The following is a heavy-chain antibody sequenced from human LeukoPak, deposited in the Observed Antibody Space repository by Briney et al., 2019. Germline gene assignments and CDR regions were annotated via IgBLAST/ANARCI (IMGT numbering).Heavy chain of an antibody. CDR2: INPNSGGT. Sequence: ASVKVSCKASGYTFTGYYMHWVRQAPGQGLEWMGWINPNSGGTNYAQKFQGRVTMTRDTSISTAYMELSRLRSDDTAVYYCARDARRYSGYDFVGYWGQGSLVTVSS. D-gene: IGHD5-12*01. J-gene: IGHJ4*02. CDR3: ARDARRYSGYDFVGY. V-gene: IGHV1-2*02. CDR1: GYTFTGYY.